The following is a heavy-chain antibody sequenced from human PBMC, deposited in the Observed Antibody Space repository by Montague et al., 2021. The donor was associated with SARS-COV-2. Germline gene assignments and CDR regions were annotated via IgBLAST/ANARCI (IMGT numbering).Heavy chain of an antibody. CDR2: IDWDDDK. CDR1: GFSLSTSGMC. CDR3: ARMPVDTAMVGSRGCEDGMDV. J-gene: IGHJ6*02. V-gene: IGHV2-70*01. Sequence: PALVKPTQTLTLTCTFSGFSLSTSGMCVSWIRQPPGKALEWLALIDWDDDKYYSTSLKTRLTISKDTSKNQVVLTMTNMDPVDTATYYCARMPVDTAMVGSRGCEDGMDVWGQGTMVTVSS. D-gene: IGHD5-18*01.